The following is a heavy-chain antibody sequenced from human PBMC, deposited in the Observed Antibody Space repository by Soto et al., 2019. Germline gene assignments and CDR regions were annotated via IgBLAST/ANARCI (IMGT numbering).Heavy chain of an antibody. V-gene: IGHV3-33*01. CDR3: ARPFLVQDDYGDPGDVGAFDI. Sequence: QVQLVESGGGVVQPVRSLRLSCAASGFTFSSYGMHWVRQAPGKGLEWVAVIWYDGSNKYYADSVKGRFTISRDNSKNTLYLQMNSLRAEDTAVYYCARPFLVQDDYGDPGDVGAFDIWGQGTMVTVSS. J-gene: IGHJ3*02. D-gene: IGHD4-17*01. CDR1: GFTFSSYG. CDR2: IWYDGSNK.